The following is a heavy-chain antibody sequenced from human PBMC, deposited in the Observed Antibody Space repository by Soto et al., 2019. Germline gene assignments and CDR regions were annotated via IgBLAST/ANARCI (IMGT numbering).Heavy chain of an antibody. CDR2: ISSSSSYI. V-gene: IGHV3-21*01. D-gene: IGHD3-16*02. CDR3: ARDKDDYVWGSYRYPTPSDY. Sequence: SLRLSCAASGFTFSSYSMNWVRQAPGKGLEWVSSISSSSSYIYYADSVKGRFTISRDNAKNSLYLQMNSLRAEDTAVYYCARDKDDYVWGSYRYPTPSDYWGQGTLVTVSS. J-gene: IGHJ4*02. CDR1: GFTFSSYS.